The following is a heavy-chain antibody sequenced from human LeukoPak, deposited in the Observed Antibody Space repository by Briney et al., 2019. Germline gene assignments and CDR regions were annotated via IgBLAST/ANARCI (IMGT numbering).Heavy chain of an antibody. D-gene: IGHD2-15*01. V-gene: IGHV4-34*01. J-gene: IGHJ4*02. Sequence: SETLSLTCAVYGGSFSGYYWSWIRQPPGKGLEWIGEINHRGSTNYNPSLKSRVTISVDTSKNQFSLKLSSVTAADTAVYYCARGGCSGGSCYSVWGQGTLVTVSS. CDR2: INHRGST. CDR1: GGSFSGYY. CDR3: ARGGCSGGSCYSV.